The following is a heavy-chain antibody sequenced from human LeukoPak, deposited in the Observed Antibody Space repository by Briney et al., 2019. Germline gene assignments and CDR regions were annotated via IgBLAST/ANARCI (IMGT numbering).Heavy chain of an antibody. Sequence: GGSLRLSCAASGFTFSRYWMHWVRQAPGKGLVWVSRADYDGSDTSYADSVRGRFTISRDNAKNTLYLQMNSLRAEDTAVYYCATLAAAGTNYWGQGTLVTVSS. CDR1: GFTFSRYW. V-gene: IGHV3-74*01. CDR2: ADYDGSDT. J-gene: IGHJ4*02. CDR3: ATLAAAGTNY. D-gene: IGHD6-13*01.